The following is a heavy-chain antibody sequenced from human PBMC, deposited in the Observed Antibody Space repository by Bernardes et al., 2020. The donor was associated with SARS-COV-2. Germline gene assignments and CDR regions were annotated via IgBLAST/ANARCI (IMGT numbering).Heavy chain of an antibody. CDR1: GFTFSDHY. Sequence: GGSLRLSCAASGFTFSDHYMDWVRQAPGKGLEWVGRIRNRVNRYITEYAASVEGRFTISRDDSKKSLYLQMNSLKTEDTAVYYCARLPVGRLEYYYYGMDVWGQGTTVTVSS. CDR2: IRNRVNRYIT. CDR3: ARLPVGRLEYYYYGMDV. D-gene: IGHD1-26*01. V-gene: IGHV3-72*01. J-gene: IGHJ6*02.